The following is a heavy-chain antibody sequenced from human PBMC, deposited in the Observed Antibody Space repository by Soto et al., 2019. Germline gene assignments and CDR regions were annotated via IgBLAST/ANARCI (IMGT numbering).Heavy chain of an antibody. CDR3: AASVDTAMAPIDY. V-gene: IGHV4-34*01. D-gene: IGHD5-18*01. CDR1: GGSFSGYY. Sequence: SETLSLTCAVYGGSFSGYYWSWIRQPPGKGLEWIGEINHSGSTNYNPSLKSRVTISVDTSKNQFSLKLSSVTAADTAVYYCAASVDTAMAPIDYWGQGTLVTVSS. CDR2: INHSGST. J-gene: IGHJ4*02.